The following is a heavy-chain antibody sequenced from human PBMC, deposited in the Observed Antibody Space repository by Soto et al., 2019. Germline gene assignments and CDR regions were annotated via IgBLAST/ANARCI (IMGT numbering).Heavy chain of an antibody. V-gene: IGHV3-15*07. D-gene: IGHD3-3*02. CDR2: IKSKTDGGTT. CDR1: GFTFSNAW. J-gene: IGHJ3*02. Sequence: EVQLVESGGGLVKPGGSLRLSCAASGFTFSNAWMNWVRQAPGKGLEWVGRIKSKTDGGTTDYAAPVKGRFTISRDDSKNTLYLQMNSLKTEDTAVYYCTTAAFSSRRGHDAFDIWGQGTMVTVSS. CDR3: TTAAFSSRRGHDAFDI.